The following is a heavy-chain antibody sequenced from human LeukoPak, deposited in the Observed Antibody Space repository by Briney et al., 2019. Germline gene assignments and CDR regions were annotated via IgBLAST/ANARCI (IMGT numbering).Heavy chain of an antibody. CDR1: GYTFTSYD. Sequence: ASVKVSCKASGYTFTSYDINWVRQATGQGLEWMGWMNPNSGNTGYAQKFQVRVTMTRNTSISTAYMEMSSLRSEDTAVYYCARRYSSGWYASYYYYGMDVWGQGTTVTVSS. V-gene: IGHV1-8*01. CDR2: MNPNSGNT. D-gene: IGHD6-19*01. CDR3: ARRYSSGWYASYYYYGMDV. J-gene: IGHJ6*02.